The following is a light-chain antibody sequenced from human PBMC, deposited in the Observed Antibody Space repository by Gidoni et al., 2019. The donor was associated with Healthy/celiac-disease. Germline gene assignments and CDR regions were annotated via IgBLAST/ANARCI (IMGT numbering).Light chain of an antibody. V-gene: IGLV3-19*01. CDR2: GKN. Sequence: SSELTQDPAVSVALGQTVRITCQGDSLRSYYASWYQQKPGQAPVLVIYGKNNRPSGIPDRLSGSRSGNTASLTITGAQAEDEDEYYCNSRDSSGNNLVFGGGTKLTVL. J-gene: IGLJ3*02. CDR3: NSRDSSGNNLV. CDR1: SLRSYY.